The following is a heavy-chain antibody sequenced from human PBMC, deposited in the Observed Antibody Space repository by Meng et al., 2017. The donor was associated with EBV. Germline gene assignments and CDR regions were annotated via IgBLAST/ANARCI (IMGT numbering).Heavy chain of an antibody. D-gene: IGHD5-24*01. J-gene: IGHJ4*02. V-gene: IGHV4-34*01. CDR1: GGSFSGYY. Sequence: QAQLQRWGAGLLKPSETLSLTCAVYGGSFSGYYWSWIRQPPGKGLEWIGEINHSGSTNYNPSLKSRVTIPVDTSKNQFSLKLGSVTAADTAVYYCARGRWLQPGSYFDYWGQGTLVTVSS. CDR3: ARGRWLQPGSYFDY. CDR2: INHSGST.